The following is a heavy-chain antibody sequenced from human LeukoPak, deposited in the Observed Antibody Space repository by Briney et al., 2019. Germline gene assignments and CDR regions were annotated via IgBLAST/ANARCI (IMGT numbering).Heavy chain of an antibody. V-gene: IGHV3-23*01. J-gene: IGHJ3*01. Sequence: PGRSLRLSCAASGFTFAIHAMTWVRQAPGKGLEWVSGISGDGASTHYAESVKGQFTISRDNSQNTLFLQMNSLRVEDKAIYYCAKDSYVSGRPLHTFDVWGQGTMVTVSS. D-gene: IGHD3-10*01. CDR2: ISGDGAST. CDR3: AKDSYVSGRPLHTFDV. CDR1: GFTFAIHA.